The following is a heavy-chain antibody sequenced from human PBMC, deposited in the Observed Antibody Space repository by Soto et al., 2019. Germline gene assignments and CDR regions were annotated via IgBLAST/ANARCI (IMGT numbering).Heavy chain of an antibody. J-gene: IGHJ6*02. Sequence: GESLKISCKGSGYSFTSYWISWVRQMPGKCLEWMGRIDPSDSYTNYSPSFQGHVTISADKSISTAYLQWNSLKASDTAMYYCASPRSKVRGVISPKEGYYGMDVWGQGTTVTVSS. D-gene: IGHD3-10*01. CDR2: IDPSDSYT. CDR1: GYSFTSYW. CDR3: ASPRSKVRGVISPKEGYYGMDV. V-gene: IGHV5-10-1*01.